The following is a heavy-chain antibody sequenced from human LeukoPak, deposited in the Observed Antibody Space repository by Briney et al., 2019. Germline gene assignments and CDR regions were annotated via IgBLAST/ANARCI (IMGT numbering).Heavy chain of an antibody. CDR3: ARELVGATPFDY. J-gene: IGHJ4*02. CDR2: INPSGGST. D-gene: IGHD1-26*01. Sequence: ASVKVSCKASGYTFTSYYMHWVRQAPGQGLEWMGIINPSGGSTSYAQKFQGRVTMTRDTSTSTVYMELSSLRSEDTAVYHCARELVGATPFDYWGQGTLVTVSS. V-gene: IGHV1-46*01. CDR1: GYTFTSYY.